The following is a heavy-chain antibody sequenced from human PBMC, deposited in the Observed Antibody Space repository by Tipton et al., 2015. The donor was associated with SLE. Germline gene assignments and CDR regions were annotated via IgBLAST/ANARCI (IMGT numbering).Heavy chain of an antibody. Sequence: SLRLSCTASGFTFSSYGMHWVRQAPGKGLEWVANIKQDGSEKYYVDSVKGRFTISRDNAKNSLYLQMNSLRAEDTAVYYCARAGSSWSDYYYYYGMDVWGQGTTVTVSS. V-gene: IGHV3-7*01. CDR2: IKQDGSEK. J-gene: IGHJ6*02. CDR1: GFTFSSYG. CDR3: ARAGSSWSDYYYYYGMDV. D-gene: IGHD6-13*01.